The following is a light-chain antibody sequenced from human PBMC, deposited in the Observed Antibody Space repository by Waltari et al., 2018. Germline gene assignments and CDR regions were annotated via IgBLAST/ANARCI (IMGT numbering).Light chain of an antibody. CDR1: QSISTY. J-gene: IGKJ1*01. CDR2: GAA. V-gene: IGKV1-39*01. CDR3: QQTYSTSWT. Sequence: DIQMTQSPASLSASIGDRVTITCRASQSISTYLNWDQQKPGKAPKLLVFGAASLQSGVPSRFSGSGSGTDFTLTISSLQPEDFATYYCQQTYSTSWTFGQGTKVEI.